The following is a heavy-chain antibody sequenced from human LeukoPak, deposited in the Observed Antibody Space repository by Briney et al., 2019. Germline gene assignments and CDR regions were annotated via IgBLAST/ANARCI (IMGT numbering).Heavy chain of an antibody. CDR1: GGSISTHY. V-gene: IGHV4-4*07. CDR3: ARDIGEYSSGWYLAFDI. Sequence: PSETLSLTCSVSGGSISTHYWTWIRQSAGRRLEWIGRISTSGGTNYNPSLKSRVTISIDTSKRQFSLKLSSVTAADTAVYYCARDIGEYSSGWYLAFDIWGQGTMVTVSS. CDR2: ISTSGGT. J-gene: IGHJ3*02. D-gene: IGHD6-19*01.